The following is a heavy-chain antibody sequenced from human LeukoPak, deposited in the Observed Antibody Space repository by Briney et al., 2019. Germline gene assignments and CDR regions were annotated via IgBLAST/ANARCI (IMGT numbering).Heavy chain of an antibody. CDR3: ARDLVGAAD. CDR1: GFTFSSYW. J-gene: IGHJ4*02. V-gene: IGHV3-7*01. CDR2: IKEDGSEK. D-gene: IGHD1-26*01. Sequence: GGSLRLSCTASGFTFSSYWMSWVRQAPGKGLEGVANIKEDGSEKNYAESVKGRFTISRDNAKKSLYLDMNSLRAEDTAFYYCARDLVGAADWGQGTLVSVSS.